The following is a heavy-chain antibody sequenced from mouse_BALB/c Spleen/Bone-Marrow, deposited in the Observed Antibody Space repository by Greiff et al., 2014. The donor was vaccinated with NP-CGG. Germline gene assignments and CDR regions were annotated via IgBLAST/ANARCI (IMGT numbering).Heavy chain of an antibody. V-gene: IGHV1-87*01. CDR3: ARERGNDYDGFAY. CDR1: GYTFTSYW. D-gene: IGHD2-4*01. Sequence: LEESGAELARPGASVKLSCKASGYTFTSYWMQWVKQRPGQGLEWIGAIYPGDGDTRYTQKFKGKATLTADKSSSTAYMQLSSLASEDSAVYYCARERGNDYDGFAYWGQGTLVTVSA. CDR2: IYPGDGDT. J-gene: IGHJ3*01.